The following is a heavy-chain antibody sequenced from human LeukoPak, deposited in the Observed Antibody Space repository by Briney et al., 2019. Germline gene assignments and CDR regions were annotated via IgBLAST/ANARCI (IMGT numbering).Heavy chain of an antibody. CDR3: ARDDYSNRNWFDP. D-gene: IGHD4-11*01. V-gene: IGHV4-59*01. CDR1: GGSISSYY. Sequence: SETLSLTCTVSGGSISSYYWSWIRQPPGKGLEWIGYIYYSGSTNYNPSLKSRVTISVDTSKNQFSLKLSSVTAADTAVYYCARDDYSNRNWFDPWGQGTLVTVSS. CDR2: IYYSGST. J-gene: IGHJ5*02.